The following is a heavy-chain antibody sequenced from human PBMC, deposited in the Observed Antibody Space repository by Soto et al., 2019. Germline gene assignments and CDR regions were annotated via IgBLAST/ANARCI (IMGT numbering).Heavy chain of an antibody. D-gene: IGHD2-8*01. Sequence: PGGSLRLSCAASGFTFSNYWMHWVRQAPGKGLEWVSRINTGGSDASYADSVKGRFTISRDNAKNTVSLQMNSLRPEDTAVYYCARRMVPTKGEDVWGQGTTVTVSS. CDR3: ARRMVPTKGEDV. J-gene: IGHJ6*02. CDR1: GFTFSNYW. V-gene: IGHV3-74*01. CDR2: INTGGSDA.